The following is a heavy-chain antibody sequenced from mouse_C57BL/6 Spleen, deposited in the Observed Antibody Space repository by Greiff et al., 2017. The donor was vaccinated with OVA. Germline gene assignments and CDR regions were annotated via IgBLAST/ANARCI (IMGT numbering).Heavy chain of an antibody. Sequence: QVQLQQSGPELVKPGASVKISCKASGYAFSSSWMNWVKQRPGKGLEWIGRISPGDGDTNYNGKFKGKATLPADKSSSTAYMQLSSLTSEDSAFYFGAIDWDGDYYAMDYWGQGTSVTVSS. CDR2: ISPGDGDT. J-gene: IGHJ4*01. CDR3: AIDWDGDYYAMDY. V-gene: IGHV1-82*01. D-gene: IGHD4-1*01. CDR1: GYAFSSSW.